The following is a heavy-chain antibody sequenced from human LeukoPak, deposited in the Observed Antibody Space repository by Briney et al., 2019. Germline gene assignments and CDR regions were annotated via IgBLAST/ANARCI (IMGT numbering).Heavy chain of an antibody. J-gene: IGHJ4*02. CDR1: GFRLSDYG. D-gene: IGHD2-2*01. Sequence: GGSQRLSCAASGFRLSDYGLHWVRQGPGKGLEWLAVINYDGSNRYYADSVKGRFTISKDSSENTLYLQMNRLRVDDTAIYYCARWGGTRQFYFDYWGQGTLATVSS. CDR3: ARWGGTRQFYFDY. V-gene: IGHV3-33*01. CDR2: INYDGSNR.